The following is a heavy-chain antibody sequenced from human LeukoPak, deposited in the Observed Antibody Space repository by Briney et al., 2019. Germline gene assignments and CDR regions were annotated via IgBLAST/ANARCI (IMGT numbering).Heavy chain of an antibody. CDR3: ARDKDYGGLTYFDY. Sequence: GRSLRLSCAASGFTFSSYAMHWVRQAPGKGLEWVAVISYDGSNKYYADSVKGRFTISRDNSKNTLYLQMNSLRAEDTAFYYCARDKDYGGLTYFDYWGQGTLVTVSS. J-gene: IGHJ4*02. D-gene: IGHD4-23*01. CDR1: GFTFSSYA. V-gene: IGHV3-30*04. CDR2: ISYDGSNK.